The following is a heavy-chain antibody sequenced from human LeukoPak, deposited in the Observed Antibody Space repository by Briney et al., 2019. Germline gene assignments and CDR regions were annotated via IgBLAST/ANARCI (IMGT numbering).Heavy chain of an antibody. V-gene: IGHV3-7*04. CDR2: IKTDGSEK. J-gene: IGHJ4*02. D-gene: IGHD2-21*01. CDR1: GFSFSSYW. Sequence: GGSLRLSCAVSGFSFSSYWMSWVRQAPGKGLECVANIKTDGSEKYYLDSVKGRFTISRDNAKNSLYLQMNSLRVEDTAMYYCARGDLGYLFLDQWGRGTLVTVSS. CDR3: ARGDLGYLFLDQ.